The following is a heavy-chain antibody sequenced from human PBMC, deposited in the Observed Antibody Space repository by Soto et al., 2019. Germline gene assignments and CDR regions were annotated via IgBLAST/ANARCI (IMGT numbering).Heavy chain of an antibody. Sequence: ASVKVSCKASGYTFTSYAMHWVRQAPGQRLEWMGWINAGNGNTKYSQKFQGRVTMTRDTSTSTVYMELRSLRSDDTAVFYCARELRITTAGPRPYDYWGQGTLVTVSS. CDR2: INAGNGNT. V-gene: IGHV1-3*01. CDR3: ARELRITTAGPRPYDY. CDR1: GYTFTSYA. D-gene: IGHD6-13*01. J-gene: IGHJ4*02.